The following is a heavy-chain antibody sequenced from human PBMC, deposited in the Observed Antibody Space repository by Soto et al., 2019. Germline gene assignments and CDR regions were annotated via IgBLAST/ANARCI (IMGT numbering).Heavy chain of an antibody. D-gene: IGHD2-8*02. CDR1: GFTFSRYW. Sequence: GGSVRLSCAASGFTFSRYWMHWVRQAPGKGLVWVSRVNSEGSGTSYAVSVKGRFTISRDNAKNTLHLQMKSLRAEDTAVYYCGRTRSDYATGGYYYGMDVWGQGTTVTVSS. CDR2: VNSEGSGT. V-gene: IGHV3-74*01. CDR3: GRTRSDYATGGYYYGMDV. J-gene: IGHJ6*02.